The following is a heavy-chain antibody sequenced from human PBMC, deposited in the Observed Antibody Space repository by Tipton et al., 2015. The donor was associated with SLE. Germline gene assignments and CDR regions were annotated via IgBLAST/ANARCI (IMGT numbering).Heavy chain of an antibody. CDR1: GGSFSGYY. D-gene: IGHD5-24*01. CDR3: ARAGRDGYNYANFDY. Sequence: TLSLTCAVYGGSFSGYYWSWIRQPPGKGLEWIGEINHSGSTNYNPSLKSRVTISVDTSKNQFSLKLSSVTAADTAVYYCARAGRDGYNYANFDYWGQGTLVTVSS. CDR2: INHSGST. J-gene: IGHJ4*02. V-gene: IGHV4-34*01.